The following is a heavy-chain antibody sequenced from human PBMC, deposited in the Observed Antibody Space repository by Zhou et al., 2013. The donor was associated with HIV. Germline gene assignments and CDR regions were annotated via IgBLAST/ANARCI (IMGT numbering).Heavy chain of an antibody. V-gene: IGHV1-18*01. D-gene: IGHD1-26*01. CDR3: ARCSGSSPWNI. Sequence: QVQLVQSGAEVKKPGASVKVSCKASGYTFSSYDINWVRQAPGQGLEWMGWISAYNGDTNYAQKLQGRVIMTTDTSTNTVYMELRSLRSDDTAVYYCARCSGSSPWNIWGPRDNGHRLF. CDR1: GYTFSSYD. J-gene: IGHJ3*02. CDR2: ISAYNGDT.